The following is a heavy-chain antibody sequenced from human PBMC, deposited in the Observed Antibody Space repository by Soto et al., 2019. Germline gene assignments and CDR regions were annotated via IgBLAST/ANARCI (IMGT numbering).Heavy chain of an antibody. CDR2: IYYSGST. J-gene: IGHJ5*02. CDR3: AREFTVRGPKPSGWFDP. CDR1: GGSISSGGYY. D-gene: IGHD3-10*01. V-gene: IGHV4-31*03. Sequence: QVQLQESGPGLVKPSQTLSLTCTVSGGSISSGGYYWSWIRQHPGKGLEWIGYIYYSGSTYYNPSLKSRVTISVDTSKNQFSLKLSSVTAADTAVYYCAREFTVRGPKPSGWFDPWGQGTLVTVSS.